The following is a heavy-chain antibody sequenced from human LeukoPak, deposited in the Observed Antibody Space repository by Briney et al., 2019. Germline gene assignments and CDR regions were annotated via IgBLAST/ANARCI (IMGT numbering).Heavy chain of an antibody. CDR2: IYYSGTT. D-gene: IGHD6-25*01. CDR3: ARGGANWFDP. CDR1: GGSISSSSYY. V-gene: IGHV4-39*01. Sequence: SETLSLTCTVSGGSISSSSYYWGWIRQPPGKGLEWIGSIYYSGTTYYNPSLKSRVTISVDTSKNQFSLKLSSVTAADTAVYYCARGGANWFDPWGQGTLVTVSS. J-gene: IGHJ5*02.